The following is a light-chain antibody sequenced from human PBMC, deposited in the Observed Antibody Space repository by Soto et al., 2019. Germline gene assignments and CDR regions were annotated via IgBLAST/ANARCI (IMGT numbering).Light chain of an antibody. V-gene: IGKV1-39*01. CDR2: DAS. Sequence: DIQMTQSPSSLSASVGNRVTITCRASQSISTYLNWYQKKPGKAPNLLIYDASRLQSGVPSRFSGSGGGTDFTLTITSLQPDDFATYYCQQYNSYPWTFGQGTKVDIK. CDR3: QQYNSYPWT. J-gene: IGKJ1*01. CDR1: QSISTY.